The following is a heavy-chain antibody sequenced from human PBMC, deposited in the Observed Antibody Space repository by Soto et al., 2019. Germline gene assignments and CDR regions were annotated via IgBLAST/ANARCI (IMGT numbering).Heavy chain of an antibody. V-gene: IGHV4-61*01. D-gene: IGHD1-26*01. CDR2: IYYSGST. Sequence: SETLSLTCTVSGGSVSSGSYYWSWIRQPPGKGLEWIGYIYYSGSTNYNPSLKSRVTISVDTSKNQFSLKLSSVTTADTAVYYCARDRPYSGSYWDAFDIWGQGTMVTVSS. J-gene: IGHJ3*02. CDR1: GGSVSSGSYY. CDR3: ARDRPYSGSYWDAFDI.